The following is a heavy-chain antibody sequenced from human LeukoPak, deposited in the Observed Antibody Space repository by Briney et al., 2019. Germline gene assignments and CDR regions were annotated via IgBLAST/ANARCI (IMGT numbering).Heavy chain of an antibody. Sequence: PSETLSLTCAVYGGSFSGYSWSWIRQPPGKGLEWIGDINHSGSTNYNPSLKSRVTMSVDTSKNQFSLKLSSVTAADTAVYYCARRASVAATLDYWGRGTLVTVSS. CDR3: ARRASVAATLDY. V-gene: IGHV4-34*01. D-gene: IGHD2-15*01. CDR1: GGSFSGYS. CDR2: INHSGST. J-gene: IGHJ4*02.